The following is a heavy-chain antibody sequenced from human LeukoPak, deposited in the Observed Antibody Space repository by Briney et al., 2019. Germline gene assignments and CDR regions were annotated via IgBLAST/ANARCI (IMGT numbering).Heavy chain of an antibody. Sequence: SVKVSCKASGGTFSSYAISWVRQAPGQGLEWMGGIIPIFGTANYAQKFQGRVTITTDESTSTAYMELSSLRSEDTAVYYCARDGFEREWSFAGGDYYYYMDVWGKGTTVTVSS. CDR3: ARDGFEREWSFAGGDYYYYMDV. CDR2: IIPIFGTA. CDR1: GGTFSSYA. V-gene: IGHV1-69*05. D-gene: IGHD3-3*01. J-gene: IGHJ6*03.